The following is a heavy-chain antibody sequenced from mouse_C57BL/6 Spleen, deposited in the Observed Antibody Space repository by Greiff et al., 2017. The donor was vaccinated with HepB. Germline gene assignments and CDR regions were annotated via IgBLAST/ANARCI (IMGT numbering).Heavy chain of an antibody. Sequence: QVQLQQPGAELVRPGSSVKLSCKASGYTFTSYWMHWVKQRPIQGLEWIGNIDPSDSETHYNQKFKDKATLTVDKSSSTAYMQLSSLTSEDSAVCYCARRHYYGSSYGGYYAMDYWGQGTSVTVSS. V-gene: IGHV1-52*01. CDR3: ARRHYYGSSYGGYYAMDY. D-gene: IGHD1-1*01. CDR1: GYTFTSYW. J-gene: IGHJ4*01. CDR2: IDPSDSET.